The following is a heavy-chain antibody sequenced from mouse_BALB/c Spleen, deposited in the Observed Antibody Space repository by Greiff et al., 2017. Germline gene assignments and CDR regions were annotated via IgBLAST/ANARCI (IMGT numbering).Heavy chain of an antibody. CDR3: ARGIGSMDY. CDR1: GYSITSDYA. J-gene: IGHJ4*01. V-gene: IGHV3-2*02. Sequence: EVKLMESGPGLVKPSQSLSLTCTVTGYSITSDYAWNWIRQFPGNKLEWMGYISYSGSTSYNPSLKSRISITRDTSKNQFFLQLNSVTTEDTATYYCARGIGSMDYWGQGTSVTVSS. CDR2: ISYSGST.